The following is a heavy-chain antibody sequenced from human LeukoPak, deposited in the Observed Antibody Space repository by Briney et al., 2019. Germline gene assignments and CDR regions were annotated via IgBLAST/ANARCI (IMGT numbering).Heavy chain of an antibody. Sequence: GASVKVSCKASGYTFTSYGISWVRQALGQGLEWMGWISAYNGNTNYAQNLQGRVTMTTDTSTSTAYMELRSRRSDDTAVYYCARDDLGTYYYDSSGYLDYWGQGTLVTVSS. V-gene: IGHV1-18*01. CDR1: GYTFTSYG. CDR3: ARDDLGTYYYDSSGYLDY. CDR2: ISAYNGNT. D-gene: IGHD3-22*01. J-gene: IGHJ4*02.